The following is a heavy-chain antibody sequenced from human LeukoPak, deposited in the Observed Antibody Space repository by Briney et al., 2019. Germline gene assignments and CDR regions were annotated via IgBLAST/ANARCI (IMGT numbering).Heavy chain of an antibody. Sequence: SETLSLTCTVSGDSISSSTYYWGWIRQPPGKGLEWIGSIYYSGSTYYNPSLKSRVTISVDTSKNQFSLKLSSVTAADTAVYYCAREGSSYDSSTNDAFDIWGQGTMVTVSS. V-gene: IGHV4-39*07. CDR3: AREGSSYDSSTNDAFDI. CDR1: GDSISSSTYY. J-gene: IGHJ3*02. CDR2: IYYSGST. D-gene: IGHD3-22*01.